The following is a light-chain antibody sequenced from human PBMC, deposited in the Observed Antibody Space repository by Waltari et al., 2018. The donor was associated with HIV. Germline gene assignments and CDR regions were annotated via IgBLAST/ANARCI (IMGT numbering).Light chain of an antibody. CDR3: VGWDSSLSAYV. J-gene: IGLJ1*01. V-gene: IGLV1-47*01. CDR2: KNY. Sequence: QSVLTPPPSASGTPGQTVTISCSGGRSTIGNANVYWYQQLPGMPPKLLIYKNYVRPSGVPDRFAGSKSGTSASLAISGLRSEDEADYYCVGWDSSLSAYVFGAGTKVTVL. CDR1: RSTIGNAN.